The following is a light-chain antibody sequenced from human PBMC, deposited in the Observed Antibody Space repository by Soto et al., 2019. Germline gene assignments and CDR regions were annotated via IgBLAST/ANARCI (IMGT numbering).Light chain of an antibody. V-gene: IGLV2-23*01. CDR3: CSYAGETTLV. CDR2: EGS. Sequence: QSVLTQPASVSGSPGQSITISCTGTSSDVGSYNRVSWYQQYPGKAPKLMIYEGSKRPSGVSNRFSGSKSGNTASLTISGLQAEDEADYYCCSYAGETTLVFGGGTKLTVL. J-gene: IGLJ2*01. CDR1: SSDVGSYNR.